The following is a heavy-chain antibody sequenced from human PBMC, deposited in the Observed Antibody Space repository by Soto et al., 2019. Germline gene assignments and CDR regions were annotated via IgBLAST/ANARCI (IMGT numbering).Heavy chain of an antibody. CDR1: GGTFSSYA. Sequence: GASVKVSCKACGGTFSSYAISWVRQARGQGLEWMGGIIPIFGTANYAQKFQGRVTITADESTSTAYMELSSLRSEDTAVYYCARDSVSGDYGHFEGGAIDYWGQATLFTVSS. CDR2: IIPIFGTA. J-gene: IGHJ4*02. V-gene: IGHV1-69*13. CDR3: ARDSVSGDYGHFEGGAIDY. D-gene: IGHD4-17*01.